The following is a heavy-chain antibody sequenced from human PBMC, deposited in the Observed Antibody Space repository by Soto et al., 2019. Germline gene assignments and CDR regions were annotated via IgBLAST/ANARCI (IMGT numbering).Heavy chain of an antibody. V-gene: IGHV1-3*01. CDR3: ACSGYSSGWYDY. CDR1: GYTFTSYA. Sequence: ASVKVSCKASGYTFTSYAMHWVRQAPGQRLEWMGWINADNGNTNYSQKLQGRVTMTTDTSTSTAYMELSSLRSVDTAVYYCACSGYSSGWYDYWGQGTLVTVSS. D-gene: IGHD6-19*01. J-gene: IGHJ4*02. CDR2: INADNGNT.